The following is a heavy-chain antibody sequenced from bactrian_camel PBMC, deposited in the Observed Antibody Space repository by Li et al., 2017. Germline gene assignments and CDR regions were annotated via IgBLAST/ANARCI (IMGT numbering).Heavy chain of an antibody. CDR2: IMILGATT. D-gene: IGHD3*01. J-gene: IGHJ4*01. Sequence: HVQLVESGGGSVQTGGSLRLSCAAAATGPTDSSNCMGWFRQAPGKEREGVAAIMILGATTYYADSVKGRFTISQDNAKNMVYLQVNSLKAEDTAMYYCAAGWSFGVGTLLRRHYNYWGQGTQVTVS. CDR3: AAGWSFGVGTLLRRHYNY. CDR1: GPTDSSNC. V-gene: IGHV3S1*01.